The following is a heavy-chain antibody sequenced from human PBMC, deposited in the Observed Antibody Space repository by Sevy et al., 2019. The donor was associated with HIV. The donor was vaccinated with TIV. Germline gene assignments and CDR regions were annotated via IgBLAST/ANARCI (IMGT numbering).Heavy chain of an antibody. D-gene: IGHD2-2*01. CDR2: IKVDGSGK. Sequence: GGSLRLSCAVSGFTFRSYWMSWVRQAPGKGLEWVAHIKVDGSGKYHVHSVKGRFTISRDNAKNSLFLQMNSLRVEDTAVYYCARDCSSTSCLWGLDVWGQGTAVTVSS. V-gene: IGHV3-7*03. CDR3: ARDCSSTSCLWGLDV. CDR1: GFTFRSYW. J-gene: IGHJ6*02.